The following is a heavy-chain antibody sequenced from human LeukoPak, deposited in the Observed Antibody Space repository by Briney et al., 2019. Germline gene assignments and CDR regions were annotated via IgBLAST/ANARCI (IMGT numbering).Heavy chain of an antibody. Sequence: SETLSLTCTVSGGSISSSSYYWGWIRQPPGKGLEWIGSIYYSGSTYYNPSLKSRVTISVDTSKNQFSLKLSSVTAADTAVYYCARHGGVARIFDYWGQGTLVTVSS. J-gene: IGHJ4*02. D-gene: IGHD3-16*01. CDR2: IYYSGST. CDR3: ARHGGVARIFDY. V-gene: IGHV4-39*01. CDR1: GGSISSSSYY.